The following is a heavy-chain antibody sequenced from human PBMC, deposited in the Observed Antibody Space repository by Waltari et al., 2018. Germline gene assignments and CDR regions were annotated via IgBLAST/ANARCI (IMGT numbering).Heavy chain of an antibody. V-gene: IGHV1-69*13. CDR1: GGTFSSYA. Sequence: QVQLVQSGAEVKKPGSSVKVSCKASGGTFSSYAISRVRQAPGQGLEWMGRIIPIFGTANYAQKFQGRVTITADKSTSTAYMELSSLRSEDTAVYYCARDLVVPAAPYYFDYWGQGTLVTVSS. CDR3: ARDLVVPAAPYYFDY. D-gene: IGHD2-2*01. J-gene: IGHJ4*02. CDR2: IIPIFGTA.